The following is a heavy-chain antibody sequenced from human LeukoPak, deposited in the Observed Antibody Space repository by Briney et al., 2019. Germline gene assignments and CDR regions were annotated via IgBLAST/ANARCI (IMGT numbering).Heavy chain of an antibody. CDR1: GETISRTGYY. CDR3: ARRRGHSLDP. Sequence: SETLSLTCSFSGETISRTGYYWVWIRQPPGKGLEWIGNIYYSGSTHYNPSLKSRVTISVDTSKNQFSLKQNSVTAADTAVFVCARRRGHSLDPWGQGTLVTVSS. CDR2: IYYSGST. V-gene: IGHV4-39*01. J-gene: IGHJ5*02.